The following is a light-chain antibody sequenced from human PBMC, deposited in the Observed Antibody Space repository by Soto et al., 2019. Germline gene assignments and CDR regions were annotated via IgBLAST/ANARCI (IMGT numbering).Light chain of an antibody. V-gene: IGKV3-11*01. CDR3: QQRSNWPRT. CDR1: QSISDT. CDR2: DAS. Sequence: IMLKQSPATLSLKPGEGATLSCRYSQSISDTLAWYQQKPGQAPRLLIHDASNRATGIPARFSGSGSGTDFTLTISSLEPEDFAVYYCQQRSNWPRTFGQGSMV. J-gene: IGKJ1*01.